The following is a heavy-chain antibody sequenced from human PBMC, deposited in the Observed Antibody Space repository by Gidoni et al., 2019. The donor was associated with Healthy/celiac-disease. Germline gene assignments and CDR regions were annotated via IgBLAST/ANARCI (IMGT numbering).Heavy chain of an antibody. D-gene: IGHD4-17*01. J-gene: IGHJ4*02. V-gene: IGHV3-23*01. CDR1: GFTFSSYA. CDR3: AKYGDYPDDYFDY. Sequence: EVQLLESGGGLVQPGGSLRLSWAAAGFTFSSYAMSWVRQAPGKGLEWVSAISGSGGSTYYADSVKGRFTISRDNSKNTLYLQMNSLRAEDTAVYYCAKYGDYPDDYFDYWGQGTLVTVSS. CDR2: ISGSGGST.